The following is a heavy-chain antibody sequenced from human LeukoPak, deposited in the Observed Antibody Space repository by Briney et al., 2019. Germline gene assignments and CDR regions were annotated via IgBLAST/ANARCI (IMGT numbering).Heavy chain of an antibody. V-gene: IGHV3-23*01. CDR2: VSGSGDNT. CDR3: AKFYDSGGYYHFDY. J-gene: IGHJ4*02. D-gene: IGHD3-22*01. CDR1: GFTFSSHA. Sequence: GRSLRLSCAASGFTFSSHAMSWVRQAPGEGLEWVSAVSGSGDNTYYADSVKGRFTISRDNSKNTLYLHMSSLRAEDTAVYFCAKFYDSGGYYHFDYWGQGTLVTVSS.